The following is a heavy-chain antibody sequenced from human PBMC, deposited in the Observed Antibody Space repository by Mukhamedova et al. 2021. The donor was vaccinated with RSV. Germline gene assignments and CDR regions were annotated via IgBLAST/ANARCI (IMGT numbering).Heavy chain of an antibody. D-gene: IGHD2-2*01. CDR3: ARVRPCSSSSCYYYY. Sequence: GFTISSSYMTWVRQAPGKGLEWVSVIYSGGSTYYADSVKGRFTISRDNSRNTLYLQMNTLRAEDTAVYYRARVRPCSSSSCYYYY. CDR1: GFTISSSY. V-gene: IGHV3-53*01. CDR2: IYSGGST. J-gene: IGHJ6*01.